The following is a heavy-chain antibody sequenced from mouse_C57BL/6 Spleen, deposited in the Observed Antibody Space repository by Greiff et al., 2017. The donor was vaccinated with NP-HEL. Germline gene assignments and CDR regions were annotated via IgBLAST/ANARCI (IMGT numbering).Heavy chain of an antibody. D-gene: IGHD2-10*02. Sequence: VQLKQSGPELVKPGASVKISCKASGYSFTGYYMNWVKQSPEKSLEWIGEINPSTGGTTYNQKFKAKATLTVDKSSSTAYMQLRSLTSEDSAVYYCARARRYDNPSYYAMDCGGQGATVTVAS. J-gene: IGHJ4*01. CDR3: ARARRYDNPSYYAMDC. CDR1: GYSFTGYY. CDR2: INPSTGGT. V-gene: IGHV1-42*01.